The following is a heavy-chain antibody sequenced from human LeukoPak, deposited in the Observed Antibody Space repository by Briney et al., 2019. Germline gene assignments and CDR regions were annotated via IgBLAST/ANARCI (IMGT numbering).Heavy chain of an antibody. Sequence: GGSLRLSCAVSGIPFKKYGMHWVRQAPGKGLEWVATIWHDGSPTMYADSAKGRFTIPRDDSKNMLYLQMNSLRAEDTAEYYCVTHYKWDLLVHAFDFWGQGTRVTVSS. V-gene: IGHV3-33*01. D-gene: IGHD1-26*01. CDR3: VTHYKWDLLVHAFDF. J-gene: IGHJ3*01. CDR2: IWHDGSPT. CDR1: GIPFKKYG.